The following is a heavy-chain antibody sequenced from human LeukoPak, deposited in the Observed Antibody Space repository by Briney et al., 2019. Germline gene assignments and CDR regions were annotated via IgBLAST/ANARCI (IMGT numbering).Heavy chain of an antibody. CDR3: AKIQGGNSAHYFDY. V-gene: IGHV3-74*01. Sequence: GGSLRLSCATSGFTFSSYWMHWVRQAPGKGLVWVSRINTDGSTTSYADSVKGRFTISRDNAKNTLYLQMNSLRAEETAVYYCAKIQGGNSAHYFDYWGQGTLVTVSS. D-gene: IGHD4-23*01. CDR2: INTDGSTT. CDR1: GFTFSSYW. J-gene: IGHJ4*02.